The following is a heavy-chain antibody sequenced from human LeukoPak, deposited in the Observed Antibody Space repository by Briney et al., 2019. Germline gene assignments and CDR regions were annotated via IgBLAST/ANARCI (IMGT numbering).Heavy chain of an antibody. J-gene: IGHJ4*02. Sequence: GASVKVSCKASGYTFTSYDINWVRQATGQGLEWMGWMNPNSGNTGYAQKFQGRVTITRNTSISTAYRELSSLRSEDTAVYYCARGMDSYGYDYGGQGTLVTVSS. D-gene: IGHD5-18*01. CDR1: GYTFTSYD. CDR3: ARGMDSYGYDY. V-gene: IGHV1-8*03. CDR2: MNPNSGNT.